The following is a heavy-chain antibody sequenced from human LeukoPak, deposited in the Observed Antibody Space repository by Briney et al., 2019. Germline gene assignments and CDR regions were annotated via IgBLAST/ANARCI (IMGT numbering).Heavy chain of an antibody. V-gene: IGHV3-53*01. D-gene: IGHD1-26*01. CDR1: GFTVSSYY. CDR3: ARQYSGSYIDY. J-gene: IGHJ4*02. Sequence: GGSLRLSCAASGFTVSSYYMNWVRQAPGKGLEWVSVLYSGGSAYYADSVRGRFTISRHNFKNMFYLDMNSLRAEDTAIYYCARQYSGSYIDYWGQGTLVTVSS. CDR2: LYSGGSA.